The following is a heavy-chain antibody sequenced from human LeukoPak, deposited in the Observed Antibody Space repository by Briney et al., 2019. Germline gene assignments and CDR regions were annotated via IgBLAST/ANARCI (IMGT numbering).Heavy chain of an antibody. Sequence: SETLSLTCAVYGGSFSGYYWSWIRQPPGKGLEWIGEINHSGSTNYNPSLKSRVTISVDTSKNQFSLKLSSVTAADTAVYYCARGPVYTAMVKHFDYWGQGTLVTVSS. CDR1: GGSFSGYY. CDR2: INHSGST. D-gene: IGHD5-18*01. J-gene: IGHJ4*02. CDR3: ARGPVYTAMVKHFDY. V-gene: IGHV4-34*01.